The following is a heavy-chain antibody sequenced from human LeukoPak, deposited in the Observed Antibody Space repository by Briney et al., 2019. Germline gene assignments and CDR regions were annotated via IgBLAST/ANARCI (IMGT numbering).Heavy chain of an antibody. D-gene: IGHD1-26*01. CDR1: GFTFSSYW. V-gene: IGHV3-74*01. CDR3: VRDRGTYRPIDY. CDR2: INSDGSST. J-gene: IGHJ4*02. Sequence: GGSLRLSCAASGFTFSSYWMHWVRQAPGKGLVWVSRINSDGSSTRYADSVKGRFTISRDNAKNTLYLQMNSLRAEDTAIYYCVRDRGTYRPIDYWGQGTLVTVSS.